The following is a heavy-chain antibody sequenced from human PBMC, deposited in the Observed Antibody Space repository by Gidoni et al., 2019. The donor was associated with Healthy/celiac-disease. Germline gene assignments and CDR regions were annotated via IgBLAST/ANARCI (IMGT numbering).Heavy chain of an antibody. CDR2: ISYDGSNK. CDR1: GFTFSSYA. V-gene: IGHV3-30*01. Sequence: QVQLVESGGGAVRPGRSLTLSCAASGFTFSSYAMHWVRQAPGKGLEWGAVISYDGSNKYYADSVKGRFTISRDNSKNTLYLQMNSLRAEDTAVYYCARDDTIFGVVIYSFPGLDYWGQGTLVTVSS. CDR3: ARDDTIFGVVIYSFPGLDY. D-gene: IGHD3-3*01. J-gene: IGHJ4*02.